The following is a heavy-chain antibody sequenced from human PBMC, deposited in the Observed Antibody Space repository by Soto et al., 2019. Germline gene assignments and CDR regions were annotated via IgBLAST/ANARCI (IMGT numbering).Heavy chain of an antibody. D-gene: IGHD3-10*01. J-gene: IGHJ6*03. Sequence: SETLSLTCTVSGGSISSSSYYWGWIRQPPGKGLEWIGSIYYSGSTYYNPSLKSRVTISVDTSKNQFSLKLSSVTAAETAVYYCARTLYGSGRGVDYYYMDVWGKGTTVTVSS. CDR3: ARTLYGSGRGVDYYYMDV. CDR1: GGSISSSSYY. V-gene: IGHV4-39*01. CDR2: IYYSGST.